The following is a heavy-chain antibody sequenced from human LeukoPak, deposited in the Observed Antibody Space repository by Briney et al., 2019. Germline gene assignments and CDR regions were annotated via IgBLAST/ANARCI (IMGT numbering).Heavy chain of an antibody. V-gene: IGHV1-18*01. CDR2: ISPYNGNT. CDR1: GYTFTNCG. J-gene: IGHJ4*02. Sequence: EASVKVSCKASGYTFTNCGIIWVRQAPGQGLEWMGWISPYNGNTIYAQNLQGRVTMTTDTSTSTAYMEVRTLRSDDTAVYYCARSVKSPSVAYSSGCVDYWGQGTLVTVSS. CDR3: ARSVKSPSVAYSSGCVDY. D-gene: IGHD6-19*01.